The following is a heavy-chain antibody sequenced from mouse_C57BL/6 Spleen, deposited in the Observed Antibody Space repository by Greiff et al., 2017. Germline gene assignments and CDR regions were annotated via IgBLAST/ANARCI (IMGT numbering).Heavy chain of an antibody. D-gene: IGHD1-1*01. Sequence: VQLQQPGAELVKPGASVKMSCKASGYTFTSYWITWVKQRPGQGLEWIGDIYPGSGSTNYNEKFKSKATLTVDTSSSTAYMQLSSLTSEDSAVYYCARGVYYYGSSYAWFAYWGQGTLVTVSA. CDR2: IYPGSGST. V-gene: IGHV1-55*01. CDR3: ARGVYYYGSSYAWFAY. CDR1: GYTFTSYW. J-gene: IGHJ3*01.